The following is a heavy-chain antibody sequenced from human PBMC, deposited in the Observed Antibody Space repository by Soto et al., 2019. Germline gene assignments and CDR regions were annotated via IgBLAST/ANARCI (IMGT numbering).Heavy chain of an antibody. CDR2: INPNSGGT. J-gene: IGHJ4*02. CDR1: GYTFTGYY. Sequence: GASVKVACKASGYTFTGYYMHWVRQAPGQGLEWMGWINPNSGGTNYAQKFQGRLTITKDTSKNQVVLTMTNMDPVDTATYYCAHTGGYSSSWRTGGYYFDYWGQGTLVTVSS. D-gene: IGHD6-13*01. CDR3: AHTGGYSSSWRTGGYYFDY. V-gene: IGHV1-2*02.